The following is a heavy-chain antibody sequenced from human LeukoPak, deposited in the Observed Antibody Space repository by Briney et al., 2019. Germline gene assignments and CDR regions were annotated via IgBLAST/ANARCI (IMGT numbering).Heavy chain of an antibody. J-gene: IGHJ4*02. CDR1: GFTFSSYG. D-gene: IGHD3-9*01. CDR2: IRYDGSNK. V-gene: IGHV3-30*02. CDR3: AKDLLRYFDWLSGFDY. Sequence: PGGSLRLSCAASGFTFSSYGMHWVRQAPGKGLEWVAFIRYDGSNKYYADSVKGRFTISRDNSKNTLYLQMNSLRAEDTAVYYCAKDLLRYFDWLSGFDYWGQGTLVTVSS.